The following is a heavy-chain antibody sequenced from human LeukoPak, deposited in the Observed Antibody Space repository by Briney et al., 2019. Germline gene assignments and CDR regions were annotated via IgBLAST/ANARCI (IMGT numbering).Heavy chain of an antibody. CDR2: IYYSGRT. D-gene: IGHD3-3*01. V-gene: IGHV4-39*01. J-gene: IGHJ4*02. CDR3: ARHKGSANYDFWSTPHYFDY. CDR1: AGSISGSHYY. Sequence: SETLSLTCTVSAGSISGSHYYWDWIRQSPGKGLEWIGSIYYSGRTHYNPSLQSRVTISVDTSKNQFSLKLTSGTAADTAVYYCARHKGSANYDFWSTPHYFDYWGQGTLVTVSS.